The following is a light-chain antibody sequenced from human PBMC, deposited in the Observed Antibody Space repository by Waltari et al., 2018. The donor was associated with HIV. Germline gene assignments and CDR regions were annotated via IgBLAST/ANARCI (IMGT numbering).Light chain of an antibody. J-gene: IGKJ1*01. CDR2: NAA. CDR3: QQYNNWPPWT. Sequence: EILMTQSPATLSVPPGERVTLSCRASQGVSSALTWYRRKPGRPPRRLIDNAAARATGLPARFRGSRSGTEFTRTISSLQSEDLAFYYCQQYNNWPPWTFGQGTKVAIK. V-gene: IGKV3-15*01. CDR1: QGVSSA.